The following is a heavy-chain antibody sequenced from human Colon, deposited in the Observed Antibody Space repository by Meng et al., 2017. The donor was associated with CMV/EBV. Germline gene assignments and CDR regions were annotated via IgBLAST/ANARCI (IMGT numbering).Heavy chain of an antibody. J-gene: IGHJ4*02. D-gene: IGHD6-13*01. V-gene: IGHV1-2*06. CDR3: AREVEGSRSRYIDY. CDR2: INPNTGDT. Sequence: SGYTFTAYELHWVRQAPGQGLEWMGRINPNTGDTNYPQKFQGRVTMTRDTSINTVYMELTRLRSDNTAVYSCAREVEGSRSRYIDYWGQGTLVTVSS. CDR1: GYTFTAYE.